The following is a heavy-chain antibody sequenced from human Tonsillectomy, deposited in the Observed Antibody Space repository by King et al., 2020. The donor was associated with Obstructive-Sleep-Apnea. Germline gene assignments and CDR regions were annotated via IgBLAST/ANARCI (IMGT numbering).Heavy chain of an antibody. J-gene: IGHJ4*02. D-gene: IGHD2-8*01. V-gene: IGHV4-31*03. CDR2: IYDSGKT. CDR3: ARELMQPWYRIDH. Sequence: VQLQESGPGQVKPSQTLSLTCSVSGGSISIAGNNWNWIRQRPGKCLEWIGYIYDSGKTYYNPSLKSRVTILVDTSKNQFSLKLRSVTAADTAIYYCARELMQPWYRIDHWGQGTLVTVSS. CDR1: GGSISIAGNN.